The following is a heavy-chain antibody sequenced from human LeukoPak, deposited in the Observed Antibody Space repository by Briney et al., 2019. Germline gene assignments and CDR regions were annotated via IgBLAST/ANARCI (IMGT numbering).Heavy chain of an antibody. CDR2: IRSSGSTI. CDR3: ARARRDVVVITTPFEY. D-gene: IGHD3-22*01. V-gene: IGHV3-48*03. J-gene: IGHJ4*02. Sequence: GGSLRLSCAASGFTFSSYEMNWVRQAPGKGLEWVSYIRSSGSTIYYADSVKGRFTISRDNAKNSLYLQMNSLRAEDTAVYYCARARRDVVVITTPFEYWGQGTLVTVSS. CDR1: GFTFSSYE.